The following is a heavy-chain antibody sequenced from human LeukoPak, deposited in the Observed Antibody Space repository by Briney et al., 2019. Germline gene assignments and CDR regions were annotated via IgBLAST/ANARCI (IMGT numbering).Heavy chain of an antibody. D-gene: IGHD3-10*01. CDR3: ARRAGASYYYGSGSYNY. Sequence: GESLKISCKGSGYSFTSYWISWVRQMPGKGLEWMGRIDPSDSYTNYSPSFQGHVTISADKSISTAYLQWSSLKASDTAMYYCARRAGASYYYGSGSYNYWGQGTLVTVSS. J-gene: IGHJ4*02. CDR2: IDPSDSYT. CDR1: GYSFTSYW. V-gene: IGHV5-10-1*01.